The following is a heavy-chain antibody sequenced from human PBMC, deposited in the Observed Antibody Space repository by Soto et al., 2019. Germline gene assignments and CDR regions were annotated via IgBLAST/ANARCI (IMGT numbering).Heavy chain of an antibody. CDR1: GFTVSSNY. D-gene: IGHD6-19*01. CDR2: IYSGGST. J-gene: IGHJ2*01. V-gene: IGHV3-53*02. CDR3: AGPSSGWSAHTGPGYFDL. Sequence: EVQLVETGGGLIQPGGSLRLSCAASGFTVSSNYMSWVRQAPGKGLEWVSVIYSGGSTYYADSVKGRFTISRDNSKNTLYLQMNSLRAEDTAVYYCAGPSSGWSAHTGPGYFDLWGPGTLVTVSS.